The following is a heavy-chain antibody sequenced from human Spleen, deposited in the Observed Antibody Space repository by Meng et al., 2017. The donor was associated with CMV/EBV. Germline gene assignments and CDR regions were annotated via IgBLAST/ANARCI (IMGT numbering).Heavy chain of an antibody. V-gene: IGHV3-69-1*01. CDR3: ARDVDWGFDF. CDR1: GFRFSYFG. CDR2: IRSSTEI. J-gene: IGHJ4*02. Sequence: GGSLRLSCAASGFRFSYFGMNWVRQAPGKGLEWISYIRSSTEISYADSVKGRFTISRDNAKNSLYLQMNSLRVEDTAVYYCARDVDWGFDFWGQGALVTGLL. D-gene: IGHD3-9*01.